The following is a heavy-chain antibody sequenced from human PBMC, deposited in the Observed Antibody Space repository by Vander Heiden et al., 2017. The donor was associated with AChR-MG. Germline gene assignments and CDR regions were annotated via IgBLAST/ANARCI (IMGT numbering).Heavy chain of an antibody. CDR1: GFTFSSYA. V-gene: IGHV3-23*01. CDR2: IRGSGGST. D-gene: IGHD4-4*01. J-gene: IGHJ2*01. Sequence: EVQLLESGGGLVQPGGSLRLSCAASGFTFSSYAMSWVRQAPGKGLEWVSAIRGSGGSTYYADSVKGRFTISRDNSKNTLYLQMNSLRAEDTAVYYCAKGVRQYWYFDLWGRGTLVTVSS. CDR3: AKGVRQYWYFDL.